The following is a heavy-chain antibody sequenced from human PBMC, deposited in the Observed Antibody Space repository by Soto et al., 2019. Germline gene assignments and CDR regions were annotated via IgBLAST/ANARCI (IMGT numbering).Heavy chain of an antibody. D-gene: IGHD4-17*01. CDR3: ARESRLRFISSEGYAFDI. V-gene: IGHV1-69*06. J-gene: IGHJ3*02. CDR1: GGTFSSYA. CDR2: IIPIFGTA. Sequence: QVQLVQSGAEEKKPGSSVKVSCKASGGTFSSYAISWVRQAPGQGLEWMGGIIPIFGTANYAQKFQGRVTITADKSTSTAYMELSSLRSEDTAVYYCARESRLRFISSEGYAFDIWGQGTMVTVSS.